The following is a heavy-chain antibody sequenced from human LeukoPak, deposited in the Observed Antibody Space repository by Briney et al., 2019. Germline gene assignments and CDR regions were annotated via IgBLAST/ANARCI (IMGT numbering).Heavy chain of an antibody. Sequence: GGSLRLSCAASGFTFSSYGMHWVRQAPGKGLEWVAVISYDGSNKYYADSVKGRFTISRDNSKNTLYLQMNSLRAEDTAVYYCARDGNIVVVPAAPGGEADAFDIWGQGTMVTVSS. D-gene: IGHD2-2*01. J-gene: IGHJ3*02. V-gene: IGHV3-30*03. CDR1: GFTFSSYG. CDR2: ISYDGSNK. CDR3: ARDGNIVVVPAAPGGEADAFDI.